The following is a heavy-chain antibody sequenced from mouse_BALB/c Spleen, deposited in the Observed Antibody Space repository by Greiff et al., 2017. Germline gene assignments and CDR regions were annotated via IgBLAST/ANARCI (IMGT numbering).Heavy chain of an antibody. CDR1: GFTFSDYY. J-gene: IGHJ2*01. D-gene: IGHD2-10*02. Sequence: EVKLVESGGGLVKPGGSLKLSCAASGFTFSDYYMYWVRQTPEKRLEWVATISDGGSYTYYPDSVKGRFTISRDNAKNNLYLQMSSLKSEDTAMYYCAREGEYGNYGYWGQGTTLTVSS. CDR3: AREGEYGNYGY. V-gene: IGHV5-4*02. CDR2: ISDGGSYT.